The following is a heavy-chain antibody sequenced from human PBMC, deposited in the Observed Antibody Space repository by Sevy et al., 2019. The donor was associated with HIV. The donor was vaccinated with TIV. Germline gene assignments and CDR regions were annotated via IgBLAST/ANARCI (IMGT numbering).Heavy chain of an antibody. J-gene: IGHJ5*02. Sequence: ASVKVSCKASGYTFTGYYMHWVRQAPGQGLEWMGRINPNSGGTNYAQKFQGRVTMTRDTSISTAYMELSRLRSDDTAVYYCARDSKVGATIWFDPWGQGTLVTVSS. CDR3: ARDSKVGATIWFDP. V-gene: IGHV1-2*06. CDR1: GYTFTGYY. D-gene: IGHD1-26*01. CDR2: INPNSGGT.